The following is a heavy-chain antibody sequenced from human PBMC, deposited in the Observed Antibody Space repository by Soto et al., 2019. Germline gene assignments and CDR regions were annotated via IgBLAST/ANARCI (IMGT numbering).Heavy chain of an antibody. CDR2: INHSGST. Sequence: SETLSLTCAVYGGSFSGYYWSWIRQPPGKGLEWIGEINHSGSTNYNPSLKSRVTISVDTSKNQFSLKLSSVTAADTAVYYCARTVATPGGAATYSGKDVWGQGTTVTVSS. D-gene: IGHD6-13*01. J-gene: IGHJ6*02. V-gene: IGHV4-34*01. CDR1: GGSFSGYY. CDR3: ARTVATPGGAATYSGKDV.